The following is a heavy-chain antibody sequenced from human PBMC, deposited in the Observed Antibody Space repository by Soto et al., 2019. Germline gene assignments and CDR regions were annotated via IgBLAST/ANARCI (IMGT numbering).Heavy chain of an antibody. Sequence: QVQLVQSGAEVKKPGSSVKVSCKASGGAFSDYAFSWVQQAPGQGLEWLGGIMPIFRAPDYAQKFQGRVTITADEFTRTAYMEMNSLRSEDTAVYYWASWLKGPDIGNYYYGMDVWGQGTTVTVS. CDR3: ASWLKGPDIGNYYYGMDV. V-gene: IGHV1-69*12. D-gene: IGHD2-15*01. CDR2: IMPIFRAP. J-gene: IGHJ6*02. CDR1: GGAFSDYA.